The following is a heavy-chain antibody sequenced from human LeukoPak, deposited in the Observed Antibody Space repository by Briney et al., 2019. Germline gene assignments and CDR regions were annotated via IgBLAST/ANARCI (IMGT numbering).Heavy chain of an antibody. CDR2: ISSSGSTI. J-gene: IGHJ6*02. D-gene: IGHD3-22*01. Sequence: GSLRLSCAASGFTFSDYYMSWVRQAPGKGLEWVSYISSSGSTIYYADSVKGRFTISRDNAKNSLYLQMNSLRAEDTAVYYCARDAPRGYYDSSGTTMDYYYGMDVWGQGTTVTVSS. CDR3: ARDAPRGYYDSSGTTMDYYYGMDV. CDR1: GFTFSDYY. V-gene: IGHV3-11*01.